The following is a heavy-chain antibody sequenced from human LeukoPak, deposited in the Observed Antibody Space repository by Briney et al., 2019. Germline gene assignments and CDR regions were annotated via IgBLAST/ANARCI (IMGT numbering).Heavy chain of an antibody. CDR1: GFTFSSYS. V-gene: IGHV3-21*01. D-gene: IGHD5-24*01. J-gene: IGHJ3*02. CDR2: ISSSSSYI. Sequence: PGGSLRLSCAASGFTFSSYSMNWVRQAPGKGLEWVSSISSSSSYIYYADSVKGRFTISRDNAKNSLYLQMNSLRAEDTAVYYCARSTPVATIEDPSDAFDIWGQGTMVTVSS. CDR3: ARSTPVATIEDPSDAFDI.